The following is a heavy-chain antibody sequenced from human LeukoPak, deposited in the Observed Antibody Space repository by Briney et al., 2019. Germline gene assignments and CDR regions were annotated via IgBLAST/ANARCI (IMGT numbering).Heavy chain of an antibody. CDR1: GFILSSYA. Sequence: GGSLRLSCAASGFILSSYAVNWVRQAPGRGLEWVSTISGYGGSTYYADSVKGRFTISRDNAKNSLYLQMNSLRAEDTAVYYCARRRDYWGQGTLVTVSS. J-gene: IGHJ4*02. CDR3: ARRRDY. CDR2: ISGYGGST. V-gene: IGHV3-23*01.